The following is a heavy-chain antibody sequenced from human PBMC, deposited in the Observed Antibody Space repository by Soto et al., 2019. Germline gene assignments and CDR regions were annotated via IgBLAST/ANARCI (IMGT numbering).Heavy chain of an antibody. V-gene: IGHV3-30-3*01. Sequence: QVQLVESGGGVVQPGRSLRLSCAASGFTFSSYAMHWVRKAPGKGLEWVAVISYDGSNKYYADSVKGRFTISRDNSKNPLYLQMNSLRAEDTAVYYCARDRRDYGSGSYYDYWGQGTLVTVSS. D-gene: IGHD3-10*01. CDR3: ARDRRDYGSGSYYDY. J-gene: IGHJ4*02. CDR2: ISYDGSNK. CDR1: GFTFSSYA.